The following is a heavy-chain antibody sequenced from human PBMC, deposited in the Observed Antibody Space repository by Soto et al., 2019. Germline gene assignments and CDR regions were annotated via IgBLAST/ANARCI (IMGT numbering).Heavy chain of an antibody. CDR3: ARQFGSSRYYFDY. Sequence: SETLSLTCTVSGGSISNTSYFWGWIRQPPGEGLQWIATIYYNGRTYYQPSLKGRVTLSVDTSKNQFSLRLTSVTAADTAVYYCARQFGSSRYYFDYWGQGTLVTVSS. J-gene: IGHJ4*02. CDR2: IYYNGRT. CDR1: GGSISNTSYF. D-gene: IGHD3-10*01. V-gene: IGHV4-39*01.